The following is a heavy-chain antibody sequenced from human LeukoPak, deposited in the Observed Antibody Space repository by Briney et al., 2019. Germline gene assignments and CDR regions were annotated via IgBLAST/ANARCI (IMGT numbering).Heavy chain of an antibody. CDR1: GGTFSSYA. J-gene: IGHJ5*02. D-gene: IGHD3-10*01. CDR3: ASQKLNAYYGSGSYPLVDP. CDR2: IIPIFGTA. V-gene: IGHV1-69*13. Sequence: ASVKVSCKASGGTFSSYAISWVRQAPGQGLEWMGGIIPIFGTANYAQKFQGRVTIAADESTSTAYMELSSLRSEDTAVYYCASQKLNAYYGSGSYPLVDPWGQETLVTVSS.